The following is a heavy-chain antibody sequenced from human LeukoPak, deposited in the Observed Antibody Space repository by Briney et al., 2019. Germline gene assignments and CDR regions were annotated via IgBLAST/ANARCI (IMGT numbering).Heavy chain of an antibody. CDR2: IKSKTDGGTT. CDR1: GFTFSNAW. J-gene: IGHJ5*02. Sequence: GGSLRLSCAASGFTFSNAWMSWVRQAPGKGLEWVGRIKSKTDGGTTDYAAPVKGRFTISRDDSKNTLYLQMNSLKTEDTAVYYCTTDPRLDVRGVISDWFDPWGQGTLVTVSS. D-gene: IGHD3-10*01. CDR3: TTDPRLDVRGVISDWFDP. V-gene: IGHV3-15*01.